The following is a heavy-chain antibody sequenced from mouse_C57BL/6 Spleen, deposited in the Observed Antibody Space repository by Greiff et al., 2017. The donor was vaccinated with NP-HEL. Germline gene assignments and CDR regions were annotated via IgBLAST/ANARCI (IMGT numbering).Heavy chain of an antibody. J-gene: IGHJ3*01. V-gene: IGHV1-22*01. CDR1: GYTFTDYN. D-gene: IGHD2-4*01. CDR3: ARRYDYDPAWFAY. Sequence: EVKLQESGPELVKPGASVKMSCKASGYTFTDYNMHWVKQSHGKSLEWIGYINPNNGGTSYNQKFKGKATLTVNKSSSTAYMELRSLTSEDSAVYYCARRYDYDPAWFAYWGQGTLVTVSA. CDR2: INPNNGGT.